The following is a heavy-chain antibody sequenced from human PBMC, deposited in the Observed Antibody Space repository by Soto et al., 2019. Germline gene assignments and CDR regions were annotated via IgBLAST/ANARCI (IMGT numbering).Heavy chain of an antibody. CDR1: GYTFTGHG. CDR2: IIADIGET. D-gene: IGHD4-17*01. J-gene: IGHJ4*02. Sequence: QVHLEQSGPEVKKPGASVKVSCKTSGYTFTGHGISWVRQAPGQGLEWMGWIIADIGETHYAQNVQGRVTMTIDKSTSTAYMELRSLRSDDTAVYFCARNDYGDYAIDFWGQGTLVTVSS. CDR3: ARNDYGDYAIDF. V-gene: IGHV1-18*04.